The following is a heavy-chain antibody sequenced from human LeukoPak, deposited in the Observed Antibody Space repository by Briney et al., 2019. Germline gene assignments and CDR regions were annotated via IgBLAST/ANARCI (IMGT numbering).Heavy chain of an antibody. Sequence: GGSLRLSCAASGFTFSNAWMNWVRQAPGKGLEWVGRIKSKADGGISDYAEPVKGRFTFSRDDSKNTLYLLMNGLKTEDTAVYYCAKGPYYYYDSSGPPEGDAFDIWGQGTMVTVSS. D-gene: IGHD3-22*01. CDR2: IKSKADGGIS. V-gene: IGHV3-15*01. CDR1: GFTFSNAW. J-gene: IGHJ3*02. CDR3: AKGPYYYYDSSGPPEGDAFDI.